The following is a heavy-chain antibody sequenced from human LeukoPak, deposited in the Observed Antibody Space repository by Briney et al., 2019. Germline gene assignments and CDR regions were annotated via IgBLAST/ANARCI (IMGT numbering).Heavy chain of an antibody. Sequence: PSETLSLTCTVSGGSISSSSYYWGWIRQPLGKGLEWIGSVYYSGSTYYNPSLKSRVTISVDMSKNQFSLKLSSVTAADTAVYYCARDLGITMVRGVIPDYWGQGTLVTVSS. CDR1: GGSISSSSYY. CDR3: ARDLGITMVRGVIPDY. D-gene: IGHD3-10*01. V-gene: IGHV4-39*07. CDR2: VYYSGST. J-gene: IGHJ4*02.